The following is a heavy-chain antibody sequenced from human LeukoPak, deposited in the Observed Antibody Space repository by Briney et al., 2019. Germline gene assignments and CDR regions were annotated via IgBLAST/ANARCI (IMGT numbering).Heavy chain of an antibody. D-gene: IGHD2-15*01. CDR3: AREKDCSGGSCYDYYYYYMDV. J-gene: IGHJ6*03. CDR1: GGTFSSYA. Sequence: SVKVSCKASGGTFSSYAISWVRQAPGQGLEWMGRVIPIFGTANYAQKFQGRVTITTDESTSTAYMELSSLRSEDTAVYYCAREKDCSGGSCYDYYYYYMDVWGKGTTVTVSS. V-gene: IGHV1-69*05. CDR2: VIPIFGTA.